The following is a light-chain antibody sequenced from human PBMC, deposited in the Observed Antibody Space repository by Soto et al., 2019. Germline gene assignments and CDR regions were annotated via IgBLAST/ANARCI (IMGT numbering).Light chain of an antibody. V-gene: IGLV1-51*01. J-gene: IGLJ2*01. CDR2: DNN. CDR1: SSNVGNNH. Sequence: QSVLTQPPSVSAAPGQKVTISSSGTSSNVGNNHVSWYQQVPGTAPRLLIYDNNKRPSGIPDRFSGSKSGTSATMGISGLKTGDETDYYCATGDSGLSAGAVFGGGTKLTVL. CDR3: ATGDSGLSAGAV.